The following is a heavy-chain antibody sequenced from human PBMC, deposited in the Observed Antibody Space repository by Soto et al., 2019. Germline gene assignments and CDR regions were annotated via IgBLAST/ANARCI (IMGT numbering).Heavy chain of an antibody. CDR2: IGAYNGNT. Sequence: ASVKVSCKASGYTFTSYGISWVRQAPGQGLEWMGWIGAYNGNTNYAQKLQGRVTMTTDTSTSTAYMELRSLRSDDTAVYYCARWSVSGWPEPDNWFDPWGQGTLVTVSS. V-gene: IGHV1-18*04. CDR3: ARWSVSGWPEPDNWFDP. J-gene: IGHJ5*02. D-gene: IGHD6-19*01. CDR1: GYTFTSYG.